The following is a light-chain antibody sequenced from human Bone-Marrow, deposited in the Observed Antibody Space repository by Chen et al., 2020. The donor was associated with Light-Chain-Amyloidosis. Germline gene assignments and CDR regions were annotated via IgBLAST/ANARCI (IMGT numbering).Light chain of an antibody. V-gene: IGLV3-25*03. J-gene: IGLJ2*01. CDR1: DLPTKY. CDR2: RDT. Sequence: ELPQPPSVSVSPGQTARLPCSGDDLPTKYAYWYQQKPGQAPVLVIHRDTERPSGISERFSGSSSGTTATLTISGVQAEDEADYHCQSADSSGTDEVIFGGGTKLTVL. CDR3: QSADSSGTDEVI.